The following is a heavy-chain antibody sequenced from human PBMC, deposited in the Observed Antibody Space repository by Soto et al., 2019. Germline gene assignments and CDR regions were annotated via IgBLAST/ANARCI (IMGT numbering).Heavy chain of an antibody. CDR2: FDPEDGET. V-gene: IGHV1-24*01. D-gene: IGHD1-1*01. CDR3: AAGGTRWLHSPFDY. CDR1: GHTLTELS. J-gene: IGHJ4*02. Sequence: QVQLVQSGAEVKKPGASVKVSCKVSGHTLTELSMHWARQAPGKGLEWMGGFDPEDGETISAQKFQGRVTMTEDTSTDSTFLELSSLRSEDTAVYYCAAGGTRWLHSPFDYWCQGTLVTISS.